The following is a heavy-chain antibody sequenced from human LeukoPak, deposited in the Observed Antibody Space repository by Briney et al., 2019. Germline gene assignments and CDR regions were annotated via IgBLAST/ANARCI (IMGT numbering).Heavy chain of an antibody. CDR3: ARGASSWRENYFDY. J-gene: IGHJ4*02. V-gene: IGHV3-11*06. Sequence: SVKGRFTISRDNAKNSLYLQMNSLRAEDTAVYYCARGASSWRENYFDYWGQGTLVTVSS. D-gene: IGHD6-13*01.